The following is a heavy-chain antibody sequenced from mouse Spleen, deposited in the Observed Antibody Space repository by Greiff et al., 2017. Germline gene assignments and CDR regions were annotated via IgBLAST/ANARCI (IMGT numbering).Heavy chain of an antibody. J-gene: IGHJ1*03. Sequence: AGGGVDFSRYWMSWVRRAPGKGLEWIGEINPDSSTINYAPSLKDKFIISRDNAKNTLYLQMSKVRSEDTALYYCASLYYGSSYWYFDVWGTGTTVTVSS. CDR1: GVDFSRYW. D-gene: IGHD1-1*01. CDR2: INPDSSTI. V-gene: IGHV4-1*01. CDR3: ASLYYGSSYWYFDV.